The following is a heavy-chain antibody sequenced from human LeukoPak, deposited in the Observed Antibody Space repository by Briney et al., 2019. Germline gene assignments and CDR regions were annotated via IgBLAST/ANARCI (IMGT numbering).Heavy chain of an antibody. D-gene: IGHD5-24*01. CDR3: ARSRLHLNYFGMDV. Sequence: SQTLSLTCGISGDSVSSNSATWNWIRQSPSRGLEWLGRTYYRSKWYIDYAVSVKSRITINPDTSKNQFSLLLNSVTPEDTAVYYCARSRLHLNYFGMDVWGQGTTVTVSS. CDR2: TYYRSKWYI. J-gene: IGHJ6*02. V-gene: IGHV6-1*01. CDR1: GDSVSSNSAT.